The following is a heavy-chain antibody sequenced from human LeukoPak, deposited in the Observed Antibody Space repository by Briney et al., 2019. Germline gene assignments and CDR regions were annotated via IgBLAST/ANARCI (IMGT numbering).Heavy chain of an antibody. CDR3: ARPELPGWSVLFDF. J-gene: IGHJ4*02. D-gene: IGHD2-15*01. Sequence: GGSLRLSCAASGFTFTDYYMSWIRQAPGKGLEWLSYISSSGSTIYYADSVKGRFTISRDNADNSLSLQMNSLRAEDTAVYYCARPELPGWSVLFDFWGQGTLVTVSS. CDR2: ISSSGSTI. V-gene: IGHV3-11*04. CDR1: GFTFTDYY.